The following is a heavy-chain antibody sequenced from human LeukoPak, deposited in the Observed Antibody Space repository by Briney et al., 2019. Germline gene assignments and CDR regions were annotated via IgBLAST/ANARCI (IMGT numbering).Heavy chain of an antibody. Sequence: PSETLSLTCTVSGGSISNYFWSWLRQPPGKGLEWIAYIYHTGGTNYNPSLASRVTMSVDTSKNQFPLKLSSVAAADTAGYCFAAHSRSRAPGGPLWGQGILVT. CDR2: IYHTGGT. CDR3: AAHSRSRAPGGPL. D-gene: IGHD3-10*01. CDR1: GGSISNYF. V-gene: IGHV4-59*12. J-gene: IGHJ4*02.